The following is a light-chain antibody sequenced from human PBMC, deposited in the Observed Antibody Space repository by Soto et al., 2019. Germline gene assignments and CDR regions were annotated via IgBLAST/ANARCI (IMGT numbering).Light chain of an antibody. Sequence: QSALTQPASVSESPGQSITISCTGTSSDVGSYNLVSWYQQHPGKAPKLMIYEVSKRPSGVSNRFSDSKSGNTASLTISGLQAEDEDEYYCCSYAGSSTSWVFGGGTKVTVL. J-gene: IGLJ3*02. CDR3: CSYAGSSTSWV. CDR1: SSDVGSYNL. CDR2: EVS. V-gene: IGLV2-23*02.